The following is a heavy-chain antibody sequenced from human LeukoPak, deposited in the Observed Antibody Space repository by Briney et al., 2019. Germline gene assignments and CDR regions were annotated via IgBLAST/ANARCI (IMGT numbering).Heavy chain of an antibody. J-gene: IGHJ6*02. CDR2: IKQDGSEK. Sequence: GGSLRLSCAASGFTFSSYAMHWVRQAPGKGLEWVANIKQDGSEKYYVDSVKGRFTISRDNAKNSLYLQMNSLRAEDTAVYYCARDGMRGMDVWGQGTTVTVSS. CDR1: GFTFSSYA. V-gene: IGHV3-7*03. D-gene: IGHD1-26*01. CDR3: ARDGMRGMDV.